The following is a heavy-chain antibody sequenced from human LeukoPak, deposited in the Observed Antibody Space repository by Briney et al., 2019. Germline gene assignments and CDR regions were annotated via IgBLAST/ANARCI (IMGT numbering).Heavy chain of an antibody. Sequence: SETLSLICTVSGGSINSHYWSWIRQPPGKGLEWIGYISYTGSTNYKPSLKSRVTISADTSNNRFSLNLSSVTAADTAVYYCARVTVIRGGVNWFDPWGQGTLVTVSS. CDR1: GGSINSHY. D-gene: IGHD2-8*02. CDR2: ISYTGST. V-gene: IGHV4-59*11. CDR3: ARVTVIRGGVNWFDP. J-gene: IGHJ5*02.